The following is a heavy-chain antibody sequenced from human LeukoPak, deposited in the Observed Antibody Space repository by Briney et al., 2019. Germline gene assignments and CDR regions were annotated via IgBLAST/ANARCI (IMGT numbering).Heavy chain of an antibody. J-gene: IGHJ6*03. Sequence: SQTLSLTCAISGDSVSSNSAAWNWIRQSPSRGLEWLGRTYYRSKWYNDYAVSVKSRITINPDTSKNQFSLQLNSVTPADTAVYYCARGSSGYGPYYYYYMDVWGKGTTVTVSS. CDR3: ARGSSGYGPYYYYYMDV. D-gene: IGHD5-12*01. CDR1: GDSVSSNSAA. V-gene: IGHV6-1*01. CDR2: TYYRSKWYN.